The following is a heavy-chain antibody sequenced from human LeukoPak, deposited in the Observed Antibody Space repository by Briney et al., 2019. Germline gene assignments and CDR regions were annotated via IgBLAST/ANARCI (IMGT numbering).Heavy chain of an antibody. CDR1: GFTFSGYA. V-gene: IGHV3-30-3*01. J-gene: IGHJ4*02. D-gene: IGHD3-22*01. CDR3: ASPEPAYYYDSSGLPSGY. CDR2: ISYDGSNK. Sequence: GGSLRLSCAASGFTFSGYAMHWVRQAPGKGLEWVAVISYDGSNKYYADSVKGRFTISRDNSKNTLYLQMNSLRAEDTAVYYCASPEPAYYYDSSGLPSGYWGQGTLVTVSS.